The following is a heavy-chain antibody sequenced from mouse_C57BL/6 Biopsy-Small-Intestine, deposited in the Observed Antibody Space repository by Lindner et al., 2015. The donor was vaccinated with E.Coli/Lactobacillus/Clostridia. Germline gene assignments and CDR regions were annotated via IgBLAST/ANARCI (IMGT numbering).Heavy chain of an antibody. V-gene: IGHV1-9*01. D-gene: IGHD3-3*01. CDR3: ARGTRLDF. CDR1: GYTFTGYW. J-gene: IGHJ2*01. CDR2: IFPGSGST. Sequence: VQLQESGAELMKPGASVKLSCRSTGYTFTGYWIEWVKQRPGHGLEWIGEIFPGSGSTNYNEKFKGKATLTADTSSNTAYMQLSSLTTEDSAVYFCARGTRLDFWGQGTTLTVSS.